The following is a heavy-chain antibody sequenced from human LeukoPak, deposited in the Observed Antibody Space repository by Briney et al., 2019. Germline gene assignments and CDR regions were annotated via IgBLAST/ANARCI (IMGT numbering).Heavy chain of an antibody. D-gene: IGHD4-11*01. CDR3: ARDPDSSFDY. CDR2: IWYDGSKK. CDR1: GFTFSSYA. J-gene: IGHJ4*01. V-gene: IGHV3-33*08. Sequence: RPGGSLRLSCAASGFTFSSYAMHWVRQAPGKGLEWVAVIWYDGSKKYYADSVKGRFIISRDDSKSTLYLQMNSLRAEDTAVYYCARDPDSSFDYWGQGTLVIVSS.